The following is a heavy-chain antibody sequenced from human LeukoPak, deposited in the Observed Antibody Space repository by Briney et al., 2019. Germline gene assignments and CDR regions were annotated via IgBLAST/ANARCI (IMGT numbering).Heavy chain of an antibody. CDR2: IIPIFGTA. D-gene: IGHD6-6*01. V-gene: IGHV1-69*13. J-gene: IGHJ4*02. CDR1: GGTFSSYA. Sequence: SVKVSCKASGGTFSSYAISWVRQAPGQGLEWMGGIIPIFGTANYAQKFQGGVTITADESTSTAYMELSSLRSEDTAVYYCARDRSTARPSLLDYWGQGTLVTASS. CDR3: ARDRSTARPSLLDY.